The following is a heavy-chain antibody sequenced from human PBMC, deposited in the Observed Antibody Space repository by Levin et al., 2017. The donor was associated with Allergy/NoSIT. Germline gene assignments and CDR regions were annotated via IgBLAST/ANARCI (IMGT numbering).Heavy chain of an antibody. Sequence: GESLKISCSASGFTFSSYAMHWVRQAPGKGLEYVSAISSNGGSTYYADSVKGRFTISRDNSKNTLYLQMSSLRAEDTAVYYCVEGSTAPGDYWGQGTLVTVSS. J-gene: IGHJ4*02. CDR1: GFTFSSYA. CDR2: ISSNGGST. CDR3: VEGSTAPGDY. D-gene: IGHD4-17*01. V-gene: IGHV3-64D*06.